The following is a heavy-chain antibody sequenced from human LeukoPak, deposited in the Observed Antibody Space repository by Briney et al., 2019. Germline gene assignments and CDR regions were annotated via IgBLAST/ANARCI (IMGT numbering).Heavy chain of an antibody. V-gene: IGHV3-20*04. D-gene: IGHD7-27*01. Sequence: GGSLRLSSAASGFTFDAFGVTWVRQAPGKGLEWVSAIRGDAGSTGYADSVKGRFTISRDNAKNSLYLQMNSLRVEDTALYYCARVWAWGSGNYFDNWGLGTLVTVSS. CDR2: IRGDAGST. J-gene: IGHJ4*02. CDR3: ARVWAWGSGNYFDN. CDR1: GFTFDAFG.